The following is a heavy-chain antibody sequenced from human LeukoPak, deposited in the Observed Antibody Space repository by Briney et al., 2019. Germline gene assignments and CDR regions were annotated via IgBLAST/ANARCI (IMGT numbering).Heavy chain of an antibody. CDR3: ARGPSWSGYSQPYYFDY. J-gene: IGHJ4*02. V-gene: IGHV1-8*03. CDR1: GYTFTSYD. D-gene: IGHD3-3*01. CDR2: MNPNSGNT. Sequence: GASVKVSCKASGYTFTSYDINWVRQAAGQGLEWMGWMNPNSGNTGYAQKFQGRVTITRNTSISTAYMGLSSLRSEDTAVYSCARGPSWSGYSQPYYFDYWGQGTLVTVSS.